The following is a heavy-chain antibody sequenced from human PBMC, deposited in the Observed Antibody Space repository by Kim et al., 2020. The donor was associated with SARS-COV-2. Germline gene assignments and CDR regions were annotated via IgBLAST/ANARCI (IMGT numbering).Heavy chain of an antibody. CDR3: ARELRPTAHYYYYYGMDV. J-gene: IGHJ6*02. CDR1: GFTFSSYS. V-gene: IGHV3-48*02. CDR2: ISSSSSTI. Sequence: GGSLRLSCAASGFTFSSYSMNWVRQAPGKGLEWVSYISSSSSTIYYADSVKGRFTISRDNAKNSLYLQMNSLRDEDTAVYYCARELRPTAHYYYYYGMDVWGQGTTVTVSS. D-gene: IGHD5-12*01.